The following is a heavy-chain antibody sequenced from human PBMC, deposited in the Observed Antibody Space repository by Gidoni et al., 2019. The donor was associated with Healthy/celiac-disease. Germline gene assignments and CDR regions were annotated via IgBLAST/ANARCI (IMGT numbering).Heavy chain of an antibody. J-gene: IGHJ4*02. CDR2: STSKTDGGTT. CDR1: GFTFSNAW. CDR3: TTKFGESSAPLDY. D-gene: IGHD3-16*01. V-gene: IGHV3-15*01. Sequence: EVQLVESGGGLVKPGGSLRLSCAASGFTFSNAWMSWVRQAPGKGLEWVGRSTSKTDGGTTDYAAPVKCRFTISRDDSKNTLYLQMNSLKTEDTAVYYCTTKFGESSAPLDYWGQGTLVTVSS.